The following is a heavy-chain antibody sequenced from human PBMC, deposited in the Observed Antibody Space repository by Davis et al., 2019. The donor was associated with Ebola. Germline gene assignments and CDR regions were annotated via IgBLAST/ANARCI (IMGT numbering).Heavy chain of an antibody. D-gene: IGHD2-2*01. Sequence: AASVKVSCKASGYTFTSYAMHWVRQAPGQRLEWMGWINAGNGNTKYSQKFQGRVTITRATSASTAYMELSSLRSEDTAVYYCARYCSSTSCPGYYYYGMDVWGQGTTVTVSS. V-gene: IGHV1-3*01. CDR3: ARYCSSTSCPGYYYYGMDV. J-gene: IGHJ6*02. CDR2: INAGNGNT. CDR1: GYTFTSYA.